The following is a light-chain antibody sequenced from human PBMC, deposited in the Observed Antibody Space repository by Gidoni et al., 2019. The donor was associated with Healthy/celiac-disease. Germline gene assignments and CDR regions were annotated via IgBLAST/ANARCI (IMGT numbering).Light chain of an antibody. CDR2: GAS. Sequence: EIVLTQSPGTLSLSPGERATLSCRASQSVSSSYLAWYQQKPGQAPRRLIYGASSRATGIPDRLSGSGSGTDFTLTISRLEPEDFAVYYCQQYGSAPRTFGPGTKVDIK. CDR1: QSVSSSY. J-gene: IGKJ3*01. V-gene: IGKV3-20*01. CDR3: QQYGSAPRT.